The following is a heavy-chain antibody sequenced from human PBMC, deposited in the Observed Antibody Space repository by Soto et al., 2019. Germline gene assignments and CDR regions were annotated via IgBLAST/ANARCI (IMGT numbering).Heavy chain of an antibody. CDR3: AKGGGDYYYSVLAF. CDR1: GFSLSTDGVG. Sequence: SGPTLVNPRQTLTLTFTVSGFSLSTDGVGVGWIRQPPGKALEWLALIYWDDDKRYSPSLKSRLTITKDTSNNQVVLTMTNRAPGEKAKFSCAKGGGDYYYSVLAFGGKGPSVPVS. D-gene: IGHD3-16*01. V-gene: IGHV2-5*02. CDR2: IYWDDDK. J-gene: IGHJ6*04.